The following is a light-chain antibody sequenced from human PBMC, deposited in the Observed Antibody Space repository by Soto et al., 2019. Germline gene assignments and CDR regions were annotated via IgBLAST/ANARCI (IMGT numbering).Light chain of an antibody. CDR1: QSVSRYY. Sequence: ENVLTQSPGTLSLSPGERATLFCRASQSVSRYYLAWYQQKPGQAPRLLVYGASSRATGIPDRFSGSGSGTDFTLTISRLEPEDFAVYYCQQYASSPLTFGGGTKVEIK. CDR3: QQYASSPLT. V-gene: IGKV3-20*01. CDR2: GAS. J-gene: IGKJ4*01.